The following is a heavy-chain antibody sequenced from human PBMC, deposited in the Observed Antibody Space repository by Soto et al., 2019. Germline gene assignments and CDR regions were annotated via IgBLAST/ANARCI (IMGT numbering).Heavy chain of an antibody. CDR2: INPNSGGT. CDR1: GYTFTGYY. V-gene: IGHV1-2*02. J-gene: IGHJ5*02. Sequence: ASVKVSCKASGYTFTGYYMHWVRQAPGQGLEWMGWINPNSGGTNYAQTFQGRVTMTRDTSISTAYMELSRLRSDDTAVYYCARTKGYSGYDPLRAAKFDPWGQGTLVTVSS. D-gene: IGHD5-12*01. CDR3: ARTKGYSGYDPLRAAKFDP.